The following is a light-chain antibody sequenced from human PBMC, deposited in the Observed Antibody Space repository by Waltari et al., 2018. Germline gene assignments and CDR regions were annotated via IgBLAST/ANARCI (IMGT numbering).Light chain of an antibody. J-gene: IGKJ1*01. CDR3: QQSYTSPRT. V-gene: IGKV1-39*01. CDR1: QSLSRH. Sequence: DIQMTQSPPSLSAPVGDRVTVTCRASQSLSRHLTWYQQQPGKAPKLLIYAASSLQSGVPSRFSGFGSGTDFTLTVSRLQPEDFATYYCQQSYTSPRTFGQGTKVEIK. CDR2: AAS.